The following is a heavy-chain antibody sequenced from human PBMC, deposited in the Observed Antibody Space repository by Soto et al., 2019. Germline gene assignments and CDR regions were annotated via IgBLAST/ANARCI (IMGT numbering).Heavy chain of an antibody. J-gene: IGHJ4*02. CDR2: ISTYKGNT. V-gene: IGHV1-18*01. D-gene: IGHD4-17*01. Sequence: QAQLVQSVAEVKEPGASVKVYCKASGYSFPTSCITWMRQAPGQGLEFMGWISTYKGNTNYAQKLQDRVTLTTDTSTSTAYTEMRSLRSDDTSVYYWARRIYGDYEYSGPGTLVTVAS. CDR1: GYSFPTSC. CDR3: ARRIYGDYEY.